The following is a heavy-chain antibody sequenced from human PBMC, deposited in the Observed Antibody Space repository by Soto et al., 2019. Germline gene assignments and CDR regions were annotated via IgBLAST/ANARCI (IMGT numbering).Heavy chain of an antibody. CDR1: GFTFSDYY. CDR2: ISSSGSTI. CDR3: ARDPFSGTAVAGRQDLDY. Sequence: GGSLRLSCAASGFTFSDYYMSWIRQAPGKGLEWVSYISSSGSTIYYADSVKGRFTISRDNAKNSLYLQMNSLRAEDTAVYYCARDPFSGTAVAGRQDLDYWGQGTLVTVSS. D-gene: IGHD6-19*01. V-gene: IGHV3-11*01. J-gene: IGHJ4*02.